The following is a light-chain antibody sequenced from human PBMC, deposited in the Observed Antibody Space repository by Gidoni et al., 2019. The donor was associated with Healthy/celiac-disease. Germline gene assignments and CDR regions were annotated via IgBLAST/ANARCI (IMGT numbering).Light chain of an antibody. J-gene: IGLJ3*02. CDR1: SSDVGSYNL. Sequence: QSALPQPASVSGSPGQSITISCTGTSSDVGSYNLVSWYHQHPGKAPKLMIYEGSNRPSGVSNRVSGSKSGNTASLTISGLQAEDEADYYCCSYAGSSTPRVFGGGTKLTVL. CDR2: EGS. CDR3: CSYAGSSTPRV. V-gene: IGLV2-23*01.